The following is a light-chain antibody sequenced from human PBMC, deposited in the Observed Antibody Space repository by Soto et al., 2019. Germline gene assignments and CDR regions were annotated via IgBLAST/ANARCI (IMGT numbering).Light chain of an antibody. J-gene: IGLJ2*01. CDR3: QSYDNLRRRCV. CDR1: SSNFGAGIS. V-gene: IGLV1-40*01. Sequence: QSVLTQPPSVSGAPGQRVTISCTGSSSNFGAGISVHWYQQLPGTAPKLLIYSDFNRPSGVPARFSASKSGTSASLAITGLQADDDADYCCQSYDNLRRRCVFGGGTKLTVL. CDR2: SDF.